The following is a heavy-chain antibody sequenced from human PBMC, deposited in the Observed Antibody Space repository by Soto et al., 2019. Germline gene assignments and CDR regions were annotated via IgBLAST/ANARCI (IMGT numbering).Heavy chain of an antibody. Sequence: QLQLQESGSGLVKPSQTLSLTCAVSGGSISSGGYSWSWIRQPPGKGLEWIGYIYHSGTYYNPSLKSRVTISLDRSKNQFSLKLTYMPAADTAVYYCTKGGWCSGGTCYTAFDIWGQGTMVTVSS. J-gene: IGHJ3*02. CDR1: GGSISSGGYS. CDR3: TKGGWCSGGTCYTAFDI. V-gene: IGHV4-30-2*01. CDR2: IYHSGT. D-gene: IGHD2-15*01.